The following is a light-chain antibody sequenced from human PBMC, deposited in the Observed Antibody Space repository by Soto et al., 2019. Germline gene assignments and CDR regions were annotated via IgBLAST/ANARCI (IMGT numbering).Light chain of an antibody. J-gene: IGKJ4*01. V-gene: IGKV3-15*01. CDR3: QEYNNWHPIT. CDR1: QSISSK. CDR2: GAS. Sequence: EIVMTQSPATLSVSPGERATLSCRASQSISSKLAWYQQKPGQAPRLLIYGASTRATGIPVRFSGSGSGTEFTLTITSLQSEDFAVYYCQEYNNWHPITFGGGTKVHIK.